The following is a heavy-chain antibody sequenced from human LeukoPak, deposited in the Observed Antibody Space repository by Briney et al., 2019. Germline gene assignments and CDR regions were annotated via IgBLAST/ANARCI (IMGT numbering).Heavy chain of an antibody. CDR3: ARAARIAAAGYYESSGYYYFDY. V-gene: IGHV3-7*01. Sequence: GGSLRLSCAASGFTFSSYWMSWVRQAPGKGLEWVANIKQDGSEKYYVDSVKGRFTISRDNAKNSLYLQMNSLRAEDTAVYYCARAARIAAAGYYESSGYYYFDYWGQRTLVTVSS. D-gene: IGHD3-22*01. CDR1: GFTFSSYW. J-gene: IGHJ4*02. CDR2: IKQDGSEK.